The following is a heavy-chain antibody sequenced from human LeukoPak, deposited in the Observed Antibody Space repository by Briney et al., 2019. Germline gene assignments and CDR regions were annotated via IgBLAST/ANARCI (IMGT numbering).Heavy chain of an antibody. D-gene: IGHD3-10*01. CDR3: AKGPIYYGSGSYKSYYYYGMDV. J-gene: IGHJ6*02. V-gene: IGHV3-30*02. CDR1: GFTFSSYG. Sequence: SGGSLRLSCAASGFTFSSYGMHWVRQAPGKGLGWVAFIRYDGSNKYYADSVKGRFTISRDNSKNTLYLQMNSLRAEDTAVYYCAKGPIYYGSGSYKSYYYYGMDVWGQGTTVTVSS. CDR2: IRYDGSNK.